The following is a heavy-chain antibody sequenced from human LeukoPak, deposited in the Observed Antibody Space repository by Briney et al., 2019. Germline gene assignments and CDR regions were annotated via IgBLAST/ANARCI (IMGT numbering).Heavy chain of an antibody. CDR3: ARGGGYYYGSGSFFP. CDR1: GFTFSSYA. J-gene: IGHJ5*02. V-gene: IGHV3-30*01. CDR2: ISYDRSNK. Sequence: GRSLRLSCAASGFTFSSYAMHWVRQAPGKGLEWVAVISYDRSNKYYADSVKGRFTISRDNSKNTLYLQMNSLRAEDTAVYYCARGGGYYYGSGSFFPWGQGTLVTVSS. D-gene: IGHD3-10*01.